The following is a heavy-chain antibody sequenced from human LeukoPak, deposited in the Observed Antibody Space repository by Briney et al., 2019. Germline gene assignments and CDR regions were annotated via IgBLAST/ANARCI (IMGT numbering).Heavy chain of an antibody. J-gene: IGHJ4*02. V-gene: IGHV4-59*01. D-gene: IGHD3-22*01. CDR1: GGSISSYY. CDR3: ARGKCDRSAYCPPDY. Sequence: PSGTLSLTCAVSGGSISSYYWSWIRQPAGKGLEWVVDIYYSGSTNYNPSLKSRVIISADTSKNQFSLKLSSVTAADTAVYYCARGKCDRSAYCPPDYWGQGTLVTVSS. CDR2: IYYSGST.